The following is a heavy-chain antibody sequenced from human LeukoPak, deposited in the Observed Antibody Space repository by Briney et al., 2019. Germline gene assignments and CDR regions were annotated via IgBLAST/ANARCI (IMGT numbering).Heavy chain of an antibody. D-gene: IGHD5-24*01. CDR1: GFTFSNFW. Sequence: GGSLRLSCAASGFTFSNFWMSWVRQAPGKGLEWVANIKQDGSEKSYVDSVKGRFTISRDNAKNSLYLQMNSLRAEDTAIYYCTRVGYIDEGIDYWGQGTLVTVSS. CDR3: TRVGYIDEGIDY. CDR2: IKQDGSEK. V-gene: IGHV3-7*04. J-gene: IGHJ4*02.